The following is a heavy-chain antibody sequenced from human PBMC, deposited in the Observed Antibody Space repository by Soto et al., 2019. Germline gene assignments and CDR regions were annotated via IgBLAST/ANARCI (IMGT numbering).Heavy chain of an antibody. CDR1: GFSFSTYA. J-gene: IGHJ4*02. CDR2: MSNTGGNR. Sequence: LGGSLRLSCAASGFSFSTYAMGWVRQAPGKGLEWVSVMSNTGGNRYYADSVKGRFTISRDNSKNTLFLQMSSLRAEDTAVYYCAKDAARTSGWYYFDYWGQGSLVTVSS. V-gene: IGHV3-23*01. D-gene: IGHD6-19*01. CDR3: AKDAARTSGWYYFDY.